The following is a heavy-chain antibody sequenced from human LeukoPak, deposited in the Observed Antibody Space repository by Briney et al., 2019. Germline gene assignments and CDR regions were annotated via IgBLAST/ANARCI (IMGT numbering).Heavy chain of an antibody. V-gene: IGHV5-51*01. J-gene: IGHJ3*02. D-gene: IGHD3-10*01. CDR1: GYSFTSYW. CDR2: IYPGDSDT. CDR3: ARTITMVREYALDI. Sequence: GESLKISCKGSGYSFTSYWIGWVRQMPGKGLEWMGIIYPGDSDTRYSPSFQGQVTISADKSISTAYLQWSSLKASDTATYYCARTITMVREYALDIWGQGTIVAVSS.